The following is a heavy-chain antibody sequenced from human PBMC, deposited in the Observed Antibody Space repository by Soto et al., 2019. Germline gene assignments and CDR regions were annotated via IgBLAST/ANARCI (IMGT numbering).Heavy chain of an antibody. D-gene: IGHD6-19*01. V-gene: IGHV1-8*01. J-gene: IGHJ6*02. CDR3: ARSSGQWLVSYYYGMDV. Sequence: GASVKVSCKASGYTFISSDINWVRQATGQGLEWMGWMNPHSGNTGYAQKFQGRVTMTTDTSTSTAYMELRSLRSDDTAVYYCARSSGQWLVSYYYGMDVWGQGTTVTVSS. CDR2: MNPHSGNT. CDR1: GYTFISSD.